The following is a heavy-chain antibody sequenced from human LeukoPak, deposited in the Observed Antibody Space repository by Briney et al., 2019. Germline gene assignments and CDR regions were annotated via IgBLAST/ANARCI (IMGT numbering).Heavy chain of an antibody. D-gene: IGHD3-10*01. CDR3: ARASYGSGSYYYFRMDV. V-gene: IGHV4-59*01. J-gene: IGHJ6*02. CDR1: GGSISSYY. CDR2: IYYSGST. Sequence: SETLSLTCAASGGSISSYYWSWIRQPPGKGLEWHAYIYYSGSTNYNPSLKSRFTISGDTSKNKFSLKMNSVNAADTPVYYGARASYGSGSYYYFRMDVGAREPGVTVS.